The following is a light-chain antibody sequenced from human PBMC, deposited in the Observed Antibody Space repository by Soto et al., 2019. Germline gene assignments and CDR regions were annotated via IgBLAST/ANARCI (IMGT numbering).Light chain of an antibody. Sequence: QSALTQPASLSGSPGQLITISCTGTSSDVGSYNLVSWYQQHPGKAPKLMIYEVSKRPSGVSNRFSGSKSGNTASLTISGLQAEDEADYYCCSYAGSSTPLIFGTGTTVTV. CDR2: EVS. V-gene: IGLV2-23*02. J-gene: IGLJ1*01. CDR3: CSYAGSSTPLI. CDR1: SSDVGSYNL.